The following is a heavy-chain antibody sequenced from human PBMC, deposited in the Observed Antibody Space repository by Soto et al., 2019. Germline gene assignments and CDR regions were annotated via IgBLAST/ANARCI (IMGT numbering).Heavy chain of an antibody. D-gene: IGHD3-3*01. CDR1: GVFISSYY. CDR3: GRGDGVYYFDY. CDR2: IYYSGIT. J-gene: IGHJ4*02. Sequence: PSDTFSLTCTVSGVFISSYYWSWIRQPPGKGLEWIGYIYYSGITDYNPSLKSRVTISVDTSKSQFSLKLSSVTAADTAVYYFGRGDGVYYFDYWGQGTLVTVSS. V-gene: IGHV4-59*01.